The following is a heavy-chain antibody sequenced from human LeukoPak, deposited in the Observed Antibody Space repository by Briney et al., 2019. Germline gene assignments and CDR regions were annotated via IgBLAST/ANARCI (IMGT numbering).Heavy chain of an antibody. CDR1: GGSISSYY. J-gene: IGHJ4*02. Sequence: SETLSLTCTVSGGSISSYYWSWIRQPPAKGLEWIGYIYYSGSTNYNPSLKSRVTISVDTSKNQFSLKLSSVTAADTALYYCARSRGYFDYWGQGTLVTVSS. CDR3: ARSRGYFDY. D-gene: IGHD6-13*01. CDR2: IYYSGST. V-gene: IGHV4-59*01.